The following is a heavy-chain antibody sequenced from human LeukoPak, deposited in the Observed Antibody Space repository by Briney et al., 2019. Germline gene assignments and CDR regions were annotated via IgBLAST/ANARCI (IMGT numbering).Heavy chain of an antibody. Sequence: GGSLRLSCAASGFTFSSYGTHWVRQAPGKGLEWVAVISYDGSNKYYADSVKGRFTISRDNSKNTLYLQMNSLRAEDTAVYYCAKITGTTSEDYWGQGTLVTVSS. CDR3: AKITGTTSEDY. CDR1: GFTFSSYG. D-gene: IGHD1-7*01. CDR2: ISYDGSNK. J-gene: IGHJ4*02. V-gene: IGHV3-30*18.